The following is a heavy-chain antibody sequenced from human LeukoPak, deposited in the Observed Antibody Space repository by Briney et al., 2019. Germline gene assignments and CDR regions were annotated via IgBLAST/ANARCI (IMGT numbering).Heavy chain of an antibody. D-gene: IGHD3-10*01. CDR2: MHDSGIS. Sequence: SETLSLTCSVSGGSISNYYCIWIRQPPGKGLEYIGYMHDSGISDYNPSLKRRVTISLDASKNQFSLRLSSVTAADTAVYHCATLVRGAPFWYGVDGWGQGTTVTVSS. V-gene: IGHV4-59*01. J-gene: IGHJ6*02. CDR3: ATLVRGAPFWYGVDG. CDR1: GGSISNYY.